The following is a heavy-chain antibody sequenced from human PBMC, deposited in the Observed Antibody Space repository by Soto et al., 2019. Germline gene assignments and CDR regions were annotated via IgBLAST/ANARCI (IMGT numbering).Heavy chain of an antibody. D-gene: IGHD3-10*01. CDR1: GFSLSNARMG. V-gene: IGHV2-26*01. Sequence: QVTLKESGPVLVKPTETLTLTCTVSGFSLSNARMGVSWIRQPPGKALECLAHIFSNDEKSYSTSLKSRLTISKDTSKSQVVLTMTNMDPVDTATYYCARSTWFGRQLTDPDFDYWGQGTLVTVSS. CDR3: ARSTWFGRQLTDPDFDY. CDR2: IFSNDEK. J-gene: IGHJ4*02.